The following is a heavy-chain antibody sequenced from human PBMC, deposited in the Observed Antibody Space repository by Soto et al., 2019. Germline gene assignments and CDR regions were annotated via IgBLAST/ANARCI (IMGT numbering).Heavy chain of an antibody. Sequence: EVQVVESGGGLVQPGGSLRLSCAASGFTFSSYWMHWVRQAPGKGLVWVSRINSDGSSTSYADSVKGRFTISRDNAKNTLYLQMNSLRAEDTAVYYCARDRKRWLVQQPTLDYWGQGTLVTVSS. CDR1: GFTFSSYW. J-gene: IGHJ4*02. D-gene: IGHD5-12*01. V-gene: IGHV3-74*01. CDR3: ARDRKRWLVQQPTLDY. CDR2: INSDGSST.